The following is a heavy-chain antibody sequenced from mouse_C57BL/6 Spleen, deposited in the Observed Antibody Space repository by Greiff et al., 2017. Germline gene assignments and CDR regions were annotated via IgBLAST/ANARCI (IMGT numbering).Heavy chain of an antibody. CDR1: GYTFTDYY. CDR3: AREYYYGSSLYYYAMDY. J-gene: IGHJ4*01. V-gene: IGHV1-19*01. CDR2: INPYNGGT. D-gene: IGHD1-1*01. Sequence: DVKLQESGPVLVKPGASVKMSCKASGYTFTDYYMNWVKQSHGKSLEWIGVINPYNGGTSYNQKFKGKATLTVDKSSSTAYMELNSLTSEDSAVYYCAREYYYGSSLYYYAMDYWGQGTSVTVSS.